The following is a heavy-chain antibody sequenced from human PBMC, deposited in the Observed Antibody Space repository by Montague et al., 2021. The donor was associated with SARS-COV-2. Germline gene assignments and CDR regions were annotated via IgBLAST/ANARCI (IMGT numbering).Heavy chain of an antibody. CDR1: GGSFSGYY. CDR3: ARVRYYGSGTSLGMDV. J-gene: IGHJ6*02. CDR2: INHSGST. V-gene: IGHV4-34*01. D-gene: IGHD3-10*01. Sequence: SETLSLTCAVYGGSFSGYYWCWIRHLPPKGLEWIGEINHSGSTNYNPSLNSRVTITVDTSKNQFSLKLSSVTAADTAVYYCARVRYYGSGTSLGMDVWGQGTTVTVSS.